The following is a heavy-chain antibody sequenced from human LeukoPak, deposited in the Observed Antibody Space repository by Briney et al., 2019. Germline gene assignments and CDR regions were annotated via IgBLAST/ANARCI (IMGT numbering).Heavy chain of an antibody. V-gene: IGHV3-21*01. J-gene: IGHJ4*02. CDR1: GFTFSSYS. CDR2: ISSSSSYI. Sequence: PGGSLRLSCAASGFTFSSYSMNWVRQAPGKGLEWVSSISSSSSYIYYADSVKGRFTISRDNAKNSLYLQMNSLRAEDTAVYYYARGRIGGYCSSTSCYTGYYFDYWGQGTLVTVSS. CDR3: ARGRIGGYCSSTSCYTGYYFDY. D-gene: IGHD2-2*02.